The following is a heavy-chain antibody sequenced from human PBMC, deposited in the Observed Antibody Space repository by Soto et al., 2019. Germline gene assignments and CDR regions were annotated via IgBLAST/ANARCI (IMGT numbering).Heavy chain of an antibody. D-gene: IGHD3-16*01. Sequence: QVQLVQSGAEVKKPGSSVKVSCKASGGTFSSYAFSWVRQAPGQGLEWMGGIIPIFGTANYAQKFQGRVTITADESTSTAYMELSSLRSEDTAVYYCARVCLKRYYYGMDVWGQGTTVTVSS. J-gene: IGHJ6*02. V-gene: IGHV1-69*12. CDR1: GGTFSSYA. CDR3: ARVCLKRYYYGMDV. CDR2: IIPIFGTA.